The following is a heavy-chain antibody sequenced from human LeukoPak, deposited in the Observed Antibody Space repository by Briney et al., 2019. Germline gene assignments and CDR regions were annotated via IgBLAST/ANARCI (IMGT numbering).Heavy chain of an antibody. D-gene: IGHD2-2*01. CDR1: GGSFSGYY. CDR3: ARDQVVPARIYYYYYGM. CDR2: INHSGST. Sequence: SETLSLTCAVYGGSFSGYYWSWIRQPPGKGLEWIGEINHSGSTNYNPSLKSRVTISVDTSKNQFSLKLSSVIAADTAVYYCARDQVVPARIYYYYYGM. J-gene: IGHJ6*01. V-gene: IGHV4-34*01.